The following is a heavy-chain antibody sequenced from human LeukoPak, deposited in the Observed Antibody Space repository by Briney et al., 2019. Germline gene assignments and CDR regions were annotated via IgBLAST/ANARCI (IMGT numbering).Heavy chain of an antibody. Sequence: GGSLRLSCAASGFTFSSYAMSWVRQAPGQGLEWVTVISGSGVSTYYADSVKGRFTISRDNSKNTLYLQMNSLRAEDTAVYYCAKDLRSTLWLPYWGQGTLVTVSS. CDR2: ISGSGVST. J-gene: IGHJ4*02. CDR3: AKDLRSTLWLPY. D-gene: IGHD3-10*01. CDR1: GFTFSSYA. V-gene: IGHV3-23*01.